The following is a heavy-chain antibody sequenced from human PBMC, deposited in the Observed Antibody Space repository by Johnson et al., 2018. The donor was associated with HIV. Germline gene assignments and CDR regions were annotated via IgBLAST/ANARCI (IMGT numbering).Heavy chain of an antibody. V-gene: IGHV3-11*04. CDR1: GFIFSDHY. CDR3: ARLGSSSWYGDDAFDI. D-gene: IGHD6-13*01. Sequence: QEQLVESGGGLVKPGGSLRLSCAASGFIFSDHYMSWVRQAPGKGLEWVSYISSSGSTIYYADSVKGRFTISRDNAKNSLYLQMNSLRAEDTAVYYCARLGSSSWYGDDAFDIWGQGTMVTVSS. J-gene: IGHJ3*02. CDR2: ISSSGSTI.